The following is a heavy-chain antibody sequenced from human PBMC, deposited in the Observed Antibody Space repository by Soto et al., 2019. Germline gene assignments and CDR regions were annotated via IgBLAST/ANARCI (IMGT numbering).Heavy chain of an antibody. J-gene: IGHJ6*02. CDR2: INPNSGGT. V-gene: IGHV1-2*02. D-gene: IGHD3-9*01. Sequence: QVQLVQSGAEVKKPGASVKVSCKASGYTFTGYYMHWVRQAPGQGLEWMGWINPNSGGTNYAQKFQGRVTMTRDTSISTAYMELSRLRSDDTAVYYCARADVPITIFPPAKYGMDVWGQGTTVTVSS. CDR3: ARADVPITIFPPAKYGMDV. CDR1: GYTFTGYY.